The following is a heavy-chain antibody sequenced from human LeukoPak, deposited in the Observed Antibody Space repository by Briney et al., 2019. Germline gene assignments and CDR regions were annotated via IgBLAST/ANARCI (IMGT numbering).Heavy chain of an antibody. D-gene: IGHD3-16*02. CDR3: AKTPRKGGVIVTYDY. Sequence: GGSLRLSCAASGFTFSSYAMSWVRQAPGNGLEWVSAISGSGGSTYYADSVKGRFTISRDNSKNTLYLQMNSLRAEDTAVYYCAKTPRKGGVIVTYDYWGQGTLVTVSS. J-gene: IGHJ4*02. CDR1: GFTFSSYA. V-gene: IGHV3-23*01. CDR2: ISGSGGST.